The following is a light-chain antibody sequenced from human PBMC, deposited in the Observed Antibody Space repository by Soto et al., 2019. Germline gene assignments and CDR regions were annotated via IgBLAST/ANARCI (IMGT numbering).Light chain of an antibody. CDR1: QSVSSNY. Sequence: EIVLTQSPGTLSLSPGERATLSCRASQSVSSNYLAWYHHKPGQAPRLLIYGASNKATGIPDRFSGSGSGTDFTLTISRLEPEDFAVYYCQQYGRSPLTFGGGTKGDIK. CDR3: QQYGRSPLT. CDR2: GAS. J-gene: IGKJ4*01. V-gene: IGKV3-20*01.